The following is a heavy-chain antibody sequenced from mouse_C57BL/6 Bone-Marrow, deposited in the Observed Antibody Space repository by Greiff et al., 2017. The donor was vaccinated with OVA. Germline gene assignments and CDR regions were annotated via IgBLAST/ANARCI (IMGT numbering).Heavy chain of an antibody. CDR2: IDPETGGT. V-gene: IGHV1-15*01. CDR1: GYTFTDYE. Sequence: LQESGAELVRPGASVTLSCKASGYTFTDYEMHWVKQTPVHGLEWIGAIDPETGGTAYNQKFKGKAILTADKSSSTAYMELRSLTSEDSAVYYCTRCYFDYWGQGTTLTVSS. J-gene: IGHJ2*01. CDR3: TRCYFDY.